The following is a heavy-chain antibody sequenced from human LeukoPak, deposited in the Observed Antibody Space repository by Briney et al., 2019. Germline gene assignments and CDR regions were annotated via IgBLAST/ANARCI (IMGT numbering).Heavy chain of an antibody. Sequence: GGSLRLSCAASGFTFSNYWMSWVRRAPGKGLEWVSLIYTSGSTFYADSVRGRFTISRDNSENTLYLDMNSLTAGDTAIYYCVKAHDSDSGFAYWGQGTLVTVSS. CDR1: GFTFSNYW. D-gene: IGHD3-22*01. CDR2: IYTSGST. CDR3: VKAHDSDSGFAY. V-gene: IGHV3-53*01. J-gene: IGHJ4*02.